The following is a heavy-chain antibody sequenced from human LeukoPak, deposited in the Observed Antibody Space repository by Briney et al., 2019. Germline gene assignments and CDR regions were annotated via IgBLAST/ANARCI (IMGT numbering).Heavy chain of an antibody. D-gene: IGHD3-10*01. Sequence: GGSLRLSCAASGFTFSSYWMSWVRQAPGKGLEWVANIKQDGSEKYYVDSVKGRLTISRDNAKNSLYLQMNSLRAEDTAVYYCARDYMVRGVMPLFDPWGQGTLVTVSS. V-gene: IGHV3-7*01. CDR2: IKQDGSEK. CDR1: GFTFSSYW. CDR3: ARDYMVRGVMPLFDP. J-gene: IGHJ5*02.